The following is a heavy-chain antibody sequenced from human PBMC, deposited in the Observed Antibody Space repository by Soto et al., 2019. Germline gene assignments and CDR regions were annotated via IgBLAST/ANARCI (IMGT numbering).Heavy chain of an antibody. Sequence: QVQLQQWGAGLLKPSETLSLTCAVYGGSFSGYYWCWFRQPPGKGLGWIGEINHSGSTNYNPSLKSRVTISIDTSKNQFSLKLSSVTAADTAIYYCARDSLGIAVLGTGRSKNNWFDPWGQGTLVTVSS. D-gene: IGHD6-19*01. V-gene: IGHV4-34*01. CDR1: GGSFSGYY. J-gene: IGHJ5*02. CDR2: INHSGST. CDR3: ARDSLGIAVLGTGRSKNNWFDP.